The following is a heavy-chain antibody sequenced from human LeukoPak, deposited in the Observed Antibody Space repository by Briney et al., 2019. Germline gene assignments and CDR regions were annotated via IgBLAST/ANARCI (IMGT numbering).Heavy chain of an antibody. CDR3: ARGAAFYYDSPRGAFDI. CDR2: ISAYSGGT. J-gene: IGHJ3*02. Sequence: GASVKVSCKASGYTFTSYGISWVRQAPGQGLEWMGWISAYSGGTNYAQKFQGRVTMTRDTPISTAYMELSRLRSDDTAVYYCARGAAFYYDSPRGAFDIWGQGTMVTVSS. V-gene: IGHV1-2*02. D-gene: IGHD3-22*01. CDR1: GYTFTSYG.